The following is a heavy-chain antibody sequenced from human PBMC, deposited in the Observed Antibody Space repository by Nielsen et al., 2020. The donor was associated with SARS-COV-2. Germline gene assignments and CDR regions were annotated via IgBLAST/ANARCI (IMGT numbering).Heavy chain of an antibody. V-gene: IGHV3-15*01. Sequence: GESLKISCAASGFIFSNALMTWVRQAPGKGLEWVGRIRSKADGGTTDYAEPVKGRFTISRDDSKNTLYLLMNSLRIEDTGVYYCTTNYDVLTGLESWGQGALVTVSS. CDR3: TTNYDVLTGLES. CDR1: GFIFSNAL. CDR2: IRSKADGGTT. J-gene: IGHJ4*02. D-gene: IGHD3-9*01.